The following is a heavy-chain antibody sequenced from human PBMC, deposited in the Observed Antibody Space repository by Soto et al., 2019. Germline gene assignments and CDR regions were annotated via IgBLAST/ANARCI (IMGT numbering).Heavy chain of an antibody. CDR3: AKATYYDFWSGYYYNWFDP. J-gene: IGHJ5*02. D-gene: IGHD3-3*01. V-gene: IGHV3-23*01. CDR2: MSGSGGST. CDR1: RFTLRPYS. Sequence: PCLTRRLPRTPSRFTLRPYSPHPALPPPGTGPVWVSAMSGSGGSTYYADAVKGRFTISRDNSKNTRYLQMNSRSAEDTAVYYCAKATYYDFWSGYYYNWFDPWGQGTLVTVSS.